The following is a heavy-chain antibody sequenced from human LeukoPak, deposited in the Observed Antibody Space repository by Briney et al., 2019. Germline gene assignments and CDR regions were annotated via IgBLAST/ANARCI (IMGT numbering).Heavy chain of an antibody. D-gene: IGHD3-16*02. CDR3: ARGDYVWGSYRQEFDY. J-gene: IGHJ4*02. CDR2: IDHSGST. Sequence: PSETLSLTCAVYDESFSGYYCSWIRQPPRKGLEWIGEIDHSGSTNYNPSLQSRVTISVDTSKNQFSLKVSSVSAADTAVYYCARGDYVWGSYRQEFDYWGQGTLVTVSS. CDR1: DESFSGYY. V-gene: IGHV4-34*01.